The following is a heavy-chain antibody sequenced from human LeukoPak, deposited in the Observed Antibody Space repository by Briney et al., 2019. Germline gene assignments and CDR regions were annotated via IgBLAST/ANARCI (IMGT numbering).Heavy chain of an antibody. CDR1: GGSISSGGYY. V-gene: IGHV4-31*03. CDR3: ARGGGQWLFQYYFGY. Sequence: SQTLSLTCTVSGGSISSGGYYWSWIRQHPGKGLEWIGYIYYSGSTYYNPSLKSRVTISVDTSKNQFSLKLSSVTAADTAVYYCARGGGQWLFQYYFGYWGQGTLVTVSS. CDR2: IYYSGST. J-gene: IGHJ4*02. D-gene: IGHD3-22*01.